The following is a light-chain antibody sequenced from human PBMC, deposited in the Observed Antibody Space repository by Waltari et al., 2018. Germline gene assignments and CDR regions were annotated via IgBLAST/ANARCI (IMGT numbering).Light chain of an antibody. V-gene: IGLV3-21*02. J-gene: IGLJ3*02. Sequence: SYVLTQPPSVSVAPGQTAKITCGGSEIAFKNVHWYQQKPGQAPVLVVYDDTDRPSGIPERFSGSNSRNTATLTISRVEAGDEADYYCQVWDHGSDGGVFGGGTELIV. CDR2: DDT. CDR3: QVWDHGSDGGV. CDR1: EIAFKN.